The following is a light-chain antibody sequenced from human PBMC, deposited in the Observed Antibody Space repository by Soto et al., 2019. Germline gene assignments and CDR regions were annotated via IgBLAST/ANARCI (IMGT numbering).Light chain of an antibody. CDR2: GAS. CDR3: QQNDDSPGT. V-gene: IGKV3-20*01. CDR1: QSISSSY. Sequence: EIVLTQSPGTLSLSPGKRATLSCRASQSISSSYLAWYQQKPGQAPRLLIYGASNRAAAIPDRFSGSGSGTDFTLTISRLEPEDFAVYYCQQNDDSPGTFGQGTKVDIK. J-gene: IGKJ1*01.